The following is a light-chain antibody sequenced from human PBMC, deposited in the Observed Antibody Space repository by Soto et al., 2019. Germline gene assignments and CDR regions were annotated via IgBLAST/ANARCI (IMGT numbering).Light chain of an antibody. CDR1: QSISNW. V-gene: IGKV1-5*03. Sequence: TQMNNSPSAQSPSVEDSVSIRCRSRQSISNWLAWYQQKPGKAPKLLIYRASTLESGVPSRFSGSGSGTDLTMSISCVQAEDFETYYCQLGNSVHRGLTFGGGTKVDIK. CDR3: QLGNSVHRGLT. J-gene: IGKJ4*02. CDR2: RAS.